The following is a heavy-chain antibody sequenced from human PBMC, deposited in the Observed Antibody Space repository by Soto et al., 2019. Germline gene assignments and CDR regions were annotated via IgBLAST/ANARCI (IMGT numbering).Heavy chain of an antibody. CDR3: ARNIGWAARFHY. D-gene: IGHD6-6*01. Sequence: GGSLRLSCAASGFTFSSYGMHWVRQAPGKGLEWVAVIWYDGSNKYYADSVKGRFTISRDNSKNTLYLQMNSLKAEDTAVYYCARNIGWAARFHYWGQGTLVTVS. CDR1: GFTFSSYG. CDR2: IWYDGSNK. J-gene: IGHJ4*02. V-gene: IGHV3-33*01.